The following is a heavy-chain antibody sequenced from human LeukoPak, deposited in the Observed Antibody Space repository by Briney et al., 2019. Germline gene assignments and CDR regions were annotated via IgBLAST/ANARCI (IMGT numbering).Heavy chain of an antibody. D-gene: IGHD3-10*01. CDR1: GGSISSYY. J-gene: IGHJ6*03. Sequence: SETLSLTCTVSGGSISSYYWSWIRQPPGKGLEWIGYIYYSGSTNYNPSLKSRVTISVDTSKNQFSLKLSSVTAADTAVYYCARQILEYYYGSGSPGGYYYYYMDVWGKGTTVTISS. V-gene: IGHV4-59*08. CDR2: IYYSGST. CDR3: ARQILEYYYGSGSPGGYYYYYMDV.